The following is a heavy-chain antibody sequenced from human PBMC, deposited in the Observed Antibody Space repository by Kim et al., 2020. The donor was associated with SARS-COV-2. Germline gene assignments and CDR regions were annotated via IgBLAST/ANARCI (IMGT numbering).Heavy chain of an antibody. J-gene: IGHJ6*02. Sequence: NPPIKSRVTSSVDTSKNQYSLKLSSVTAADTAVYYCARVGAYPHRGMDVWGQGTTVTVSS. CDR3: ARVGAYPHRGMDV. V-gene: IGHV4-39*07. D-gene: IGHD2-2*01.